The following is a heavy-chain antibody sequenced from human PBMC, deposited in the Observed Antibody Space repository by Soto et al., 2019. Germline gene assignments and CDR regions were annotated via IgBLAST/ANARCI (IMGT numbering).Heavy chain of an antibody. J-gene: IGHJ5*02. CDR3: ARTIRYSDAEGWFDP. CDR2: IYYSGST. CDR1: GGSISSSSYY. D-gene: IGHD6-13*01. V-gene: IGHV4-39*01. Sequence: QLQLQESGPGLVKPSETLSLTCTVSGGSISSSSYYWGWIRQPPGKGLEWIGSIYYSGSTYYNPSLKSRVTISVDTSKNQFSLKLSSVTAADTAVYYCARTIRYSDAEGWFDPWGQGTLVTVSS.